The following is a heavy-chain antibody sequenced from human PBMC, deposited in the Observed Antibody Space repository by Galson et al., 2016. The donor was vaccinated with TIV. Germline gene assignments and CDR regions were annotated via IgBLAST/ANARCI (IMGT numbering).Heavy chain of an antibody. CDR2: VYPGDSQT. D-gene: IGHD3-10*01. Sequence: QSGAEVKKPGESLRISCKASEYFFGAYWIGWVRQMSGKGLERMGIVYPGDSQTRYSPSFEGQVTLSVDKSISTAYLQWSSLRASDTAMYYCARLQGIGSGSYYGFWGQGTLVTVSS. V-gene: IGHV5-51*01. CDR3: ARLQGIGSGSYYGF. CDR1: EYFFGAYW. J-gene: IGHJ4*02.